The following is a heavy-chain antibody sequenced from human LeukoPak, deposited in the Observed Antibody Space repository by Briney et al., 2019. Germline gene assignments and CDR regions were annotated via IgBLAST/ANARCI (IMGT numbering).Heavy chain of an antibody. J-gene: IGHJ6*03. D-gene: IGHD6-19*01. CDR3: AKEYTSGWYFLGYYNYYYMDV. CDR1: EFTFMSYA. Sequence: GGSLRLSCAASEFTFMSYAMSWVRQAPGKGLEWVSTISGSSTATYYADSVKGRFTIPRDNSQNTLYLQMNSLRAEDTAVYYCAKEYTSGWYFLGYYNYYYMDVWGKGTTVSVSS. CDR2: ISGSSTAT. V-gene: IGHV3-23*01.